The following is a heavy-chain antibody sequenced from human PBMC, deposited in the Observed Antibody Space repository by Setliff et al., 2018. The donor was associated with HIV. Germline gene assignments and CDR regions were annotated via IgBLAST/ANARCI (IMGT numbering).Heavy chain of an antibody. J-gene: IGHJ3*02. D-gene: IGHD2-15*01. CDR2: IYTSGST. V-gene: IGHV4-4*09. CDR3: AREHCSGGSCNGFDI. CDR1: GGSISSYY. Sequence: SETLSLTCTVSGGSISSYYWSWIRQPPGKGLEWIGYIYTSGSTNYNPSLKSRVTISVDTSKNQFFLNLSSVTAADTAMYYCAREHCSGGSCNGFDIWGQGTMVTVSS.